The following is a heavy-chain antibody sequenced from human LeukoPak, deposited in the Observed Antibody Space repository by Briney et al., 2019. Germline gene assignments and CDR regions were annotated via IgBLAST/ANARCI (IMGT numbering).Heavy chain of an antibody. CDR3: ARRGYSSGWYDTYYFDY. D-gene: IGHD6-19*01. Sequence: GGSLRLSCAASGFTFSSYWMSWVRQAPGKGLEWVANIKQDGSEKYYVDSVKGRFTISRDNAKNSLYLQMNSLRAEDTAVYYCARRGYSSGWYDTYYFDYWGQGTLVTVSS. CDR1: GFTFSSYW. CDR2: IKQDGSEK. J-gene: IGHJ4*02. V-gene: IGHV3-7*03.